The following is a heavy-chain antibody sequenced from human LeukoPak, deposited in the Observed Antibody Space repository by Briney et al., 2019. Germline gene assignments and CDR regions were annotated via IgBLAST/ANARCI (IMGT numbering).Heavy chain of an antibody. CDR1: GFTFSNYW. V-gene: IGHV3-7*01. J-gene: IGHJ4*02. CDR2: IKQDESET. Sequence: PGGSLRLSCAASGFTFSNYWMSWVRQAPGKGLEWVANIKQDESETYYVDSVRGRFTISRDNAKNSLYLQVNSLRAEDTAVYYCARDVDYGGNPHLLDYWGRGTQVIVSS. D-gene: IGHD4-23*01. CDR3: ARDVDYGGNPHLLDY.